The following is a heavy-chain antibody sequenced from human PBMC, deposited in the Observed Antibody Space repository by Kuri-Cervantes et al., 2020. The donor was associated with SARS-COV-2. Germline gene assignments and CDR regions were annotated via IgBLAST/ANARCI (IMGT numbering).Heavy chain of an antibody. CDR3: AGPHPIITGTTLRYYYGMDV. D-gene: IGHD1-7*01. J-gene: IGHJ6*02. CDR1: GFTFSSYS. Sequence: GESLKISCAASGFTFSSYSMNWVRQAPGKGLEWVSSISSSSSYIYYADSAKGRFTISRDNAKNSLYLQMNSLRDEDTAVYYCAGPHPIITGTTLRYYYGMDVWGQGTTVTVSS. CDR2: ISSSSSYI. V-gene: IGHV3-21*01.